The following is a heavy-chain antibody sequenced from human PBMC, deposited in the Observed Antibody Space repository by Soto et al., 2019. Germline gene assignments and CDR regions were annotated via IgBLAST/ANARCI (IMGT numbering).Heavy chain of an antibody. CDR3: ATVVVAATPEEPEYYFDY. D-gene: IGHD2-15*01. Sequence: GGSLRLSCAASGFTFSSYWMSWVRQAPGKGLEWVANIKQDGSEKYYVDSEKGRFTISRDNAKNSLYLQMNSLRAEDTAVYYCATVVVAATPEEPEYYFDYWGQGTLVTVSS. CDR1: GFTFSSYW. V-gene: IGHV3-7*01. CDR2: IKQDGSEK. J-gene: IGHJ4*02.